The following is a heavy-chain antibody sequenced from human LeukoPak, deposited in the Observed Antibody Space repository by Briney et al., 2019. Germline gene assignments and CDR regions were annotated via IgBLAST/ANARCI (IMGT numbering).Heavy chain of an antibody. CDR3: AQSSGWDSLKY. J-gene: IGHJ4*02. V-gene: IGHV1-2*02. D-gene: IGHD6-19*01. Sequence: RASVKVACKASGHTFTGYYMHWVRQAPGQGLEWMGCINPNSGGTNHAQKFQGRVSMTRDTSISTAYMELSRLRSDDTAVYYCAQSSGWDSLKYWGQGTLVTVSS. CDR1: GHTFTGYY. CDR2: INPNSGGT.